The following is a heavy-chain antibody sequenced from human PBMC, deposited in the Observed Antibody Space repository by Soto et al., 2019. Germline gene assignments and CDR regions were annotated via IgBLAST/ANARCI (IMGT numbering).Heavy chain of an antibody. CDR3: ARMGRRGILGY. V-gene: IGHV4-59*01. CDR1: GGSISSYY. Sequence: SETLSLTCTVSGGSISSYYWSWIRQPPGKGLEWIGYIYYSGSTNYNPSLKSRVTISVDTSKNQFSLKLSSVAAADTAVYYCARMGRRGILGYWGQGTLVTVPQ. D-gene: IGHD2-15*01. J-gene: IGHJ4*02. CDR2: IYYSGST.